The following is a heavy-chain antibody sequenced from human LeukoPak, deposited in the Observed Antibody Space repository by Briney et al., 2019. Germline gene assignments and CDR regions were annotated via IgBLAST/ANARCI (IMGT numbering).Heavy chain of an antibody. CDR1: GFIFSNYG. J-gene: IGHJ4*01. D-gene: IGHD6-13*01. CDR2: ISFDGSNK. CDR3: ARGDSARNY. Sequence: AGGSLRLSCAASGFIFSNYGIHWVCQAPGKGLEWVAGISFDGSNKNYADSVKGRFTISRDNSKNTLSLQMDSLRAEDTAVYYCARGDSARNYWGQGTLVTVSS. V-gene: IGHV3-30*03.